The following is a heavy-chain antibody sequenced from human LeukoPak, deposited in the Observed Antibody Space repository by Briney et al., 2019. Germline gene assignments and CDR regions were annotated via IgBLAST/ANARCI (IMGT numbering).Heavy chain of an antibody. CDR1: GYSFTSYW. V-gene: IGHV5-51*01. CDR2: IYPGDSDT. D-gene: IGHD1-26*01. J-gene: IGHJ4*02. CDR3: ARREWELGGEFDY. Sequence: GASVKVSCKGSGYSFTSYWIGWVRQMPGKGLEWMGIIYPGDSDTRYSPSFQGQVTISADKSISTAYLQWSSLKASDTAMYYCARREWELGGEFDYWGQGTLVTVSS.